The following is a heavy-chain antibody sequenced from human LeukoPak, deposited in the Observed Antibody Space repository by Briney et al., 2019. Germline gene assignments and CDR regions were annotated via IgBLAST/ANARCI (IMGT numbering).Heavy chain of an antibody. CDR1: GGTFSSYA. CDR3: ASFTTGTTWHY. Sequence: SVKVSCKASGGTFSSYAISWVRQAPGQGLEWMGGIIPIFGTANCAQKFQGRVTITADKSTSTAYMELSSLRSEDTAVYYCASFTTGTTWHYWGQGTLVTVSS. D-gene: IGHD1-1*01. V-gene: IGHV1-69*06. CDR2: IIPIFGTA. J-gene: IGHJ4*02.